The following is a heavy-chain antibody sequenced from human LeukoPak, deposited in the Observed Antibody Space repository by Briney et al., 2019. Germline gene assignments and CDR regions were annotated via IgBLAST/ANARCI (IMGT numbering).Heavy chain of an antibody. CDR3: ARGGFRAFDI. D-gene: IGHD5-12*01. CDR2: IIPIFGTA. Sequence: ASVKVSCKASGGTFSSYAISWVRQAPGQGLEWMGGIIPIFGTANYAQKFQGRVTITADESTSTAYMGLSSLRSEDTAVYYCARGGFRAFDIWSQGTMVTVSS. CDR1: GGTFSSYA. J-gene: IGHJ3*02. V-gene: IGHV1-69*13.